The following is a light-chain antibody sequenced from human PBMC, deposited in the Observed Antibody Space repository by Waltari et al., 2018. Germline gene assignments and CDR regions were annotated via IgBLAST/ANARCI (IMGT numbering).Light chain of an antibody. CDR2: HAT. CDR1: QSIGIY. Sequence: DIVLTQSPGTLSLSPGERATLSCRASQSIGIYLAWYQQKPCQAPRLLMYHATSRATGLPDRFSGSGSGTDFSFTISRLEPEDFAVYYCQKYESLPATFGQGTKVEIK. J-gene: IGKJ1*01. V-gene: IGKV3-20*01. CDR3: QKYESLPAT.